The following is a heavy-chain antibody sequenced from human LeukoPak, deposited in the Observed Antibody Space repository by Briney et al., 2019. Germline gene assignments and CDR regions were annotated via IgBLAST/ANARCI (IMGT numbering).Heavy chain of an antibody. Sequence: PGGSLRLSCAASGFTFRSYAMSWFRQAPGKGLVWVSRIKSDGSTTNYADSVKGRFTISRDNAKNTLYLQMNSLRAEDTAVYYCVRVAPLDNSGPTWGQGTLVTVSS. J-gene: IGHJ5*02. V-gene: IGHV3-74*01. D-gene: IGHD3-22*01. CDR2: IKSDGSTT. CDR3: VRVAPLDNSGPT. CDR1: GFTFRSYA.